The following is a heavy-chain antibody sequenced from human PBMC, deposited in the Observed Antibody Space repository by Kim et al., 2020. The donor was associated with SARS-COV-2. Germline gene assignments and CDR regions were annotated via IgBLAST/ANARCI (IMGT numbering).Heavy chain of an antibody. J-gene: IGHJ5*02. CDR2: INHSGST. D-gene: IGHD3-10*01. V-gene: IGHV4-34*01. Sequence: SETLSLTCAVYGGSFSGYYWSWIRQPPGKGLEWIGEINHSGSTNYNPSLKSRGTISVDTSKNQFSLKLSSVTAADTAVDYCARGWALMVQGGIRLSWFDP. CDR3: ARGWALMVQGGIRLSWFDP. CDR1: GGSFSGYY.